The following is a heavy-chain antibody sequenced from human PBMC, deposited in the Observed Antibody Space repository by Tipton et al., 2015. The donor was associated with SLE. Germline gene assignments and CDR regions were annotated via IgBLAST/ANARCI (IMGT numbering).Heavy chain of an antibody. Sequence: QLVQSGAEVKKPGASVKVSCKASGYTFTSYGISWVRQAPGQGLEWMGWISAYNGNTNYAQKLQGRVTFSADESTSTIYMELNSLRSEDTAVYYCARMLKLGRYCANGLCLGPFDSWGQGALVTVSS. J-gene: IGHJ4*02. V-gene: IGHV1-18*01. CDR2: ISAYNGNT. CDR3: ARMLKLGRYCANGLCLGPFDS. D-gene: IGHD2-8*01. CDR1: GYTFTSYG.